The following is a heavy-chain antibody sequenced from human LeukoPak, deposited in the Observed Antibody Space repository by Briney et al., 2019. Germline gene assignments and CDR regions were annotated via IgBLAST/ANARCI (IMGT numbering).Heavy chain of an antibody. D-gene: IGHD6-19*01. CDR3: ARDYVGSSGWYFGY. CDR1: GFTFSSNW. Sequence: GGSLRLSCAASGFTFSSNWMHWVRQAPGKGLVWVSRINSDGSSTTYADSVKGRFTISRANAKNTLYLQMNSLRAEDTAVYYCARDYVGSSGWYFGYWGQGTLVTVSS. V-gene: IGHV3-74*01. CDR2: INSDGSST. J-gene: IGHJ4*02.